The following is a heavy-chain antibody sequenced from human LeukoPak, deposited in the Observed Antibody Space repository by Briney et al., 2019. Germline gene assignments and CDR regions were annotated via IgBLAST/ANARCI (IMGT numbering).Heavy chain of an antibody. CDR3: ARGGRKRTVPQPVDY. CDR1: GGSFSGYY. CDR2: INHSGST. D-gene: IGHD1-1*01. J-gene: IGHJ4*02. Sequence: SETLSLTCAVYGGSFSGYYWSWIRQPPGKGLEWIGEINHSGSTNYNPSLKSRVTISVDTSKNQFSLKLSSVTAADTAVYYRARGGRKRTVPQPVDYWGQGTLVTVSS. V-gene: IGHV4-34*01.